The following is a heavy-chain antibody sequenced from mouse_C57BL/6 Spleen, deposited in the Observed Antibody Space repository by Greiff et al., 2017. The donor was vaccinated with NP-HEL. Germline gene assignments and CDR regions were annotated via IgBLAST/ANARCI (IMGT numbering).Heavy chain of an antibody. CDR2: IHPNSGST. CDR1: GYTFTSYW. D-gene: IGHD2-3*01. CDR3: AREWCDGYYGAFAY. V-gene: IGHV1-64*01. Sequence: VQLQQPGAELVKPGASVKLSCKTSGYTFTSYWMHWVKQRPGQGLEWIGMIHPNSGSTNYNEKFKSTATLTVDKSSSTAYMQLSSLTSEDSAVFYCAREWCDGYYGAFAYWGQGTLVTVSA. J-gene: IGHJ3*01.